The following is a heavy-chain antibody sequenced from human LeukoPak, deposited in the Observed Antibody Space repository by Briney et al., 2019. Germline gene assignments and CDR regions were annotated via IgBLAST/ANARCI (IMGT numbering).Heavy chain of an antibody. V-gene: IGHV4-59*01. D-gene: IGHD6-19*01. J-gene: IGHJ5*02. CDR2: IYYSGST. CDR3: ARASSGGLFDP. Sequence: PSETLSLTCTVSGGSISSYYWSWIRQPPGKGLEWIGYIYYSGSTNYNPSLKSRVTISVDTSKNQFSLKLSSVTAADTAVYYCARASSGGLFDPWGQGTLVTVSS. CDR1: GGSISSYY.